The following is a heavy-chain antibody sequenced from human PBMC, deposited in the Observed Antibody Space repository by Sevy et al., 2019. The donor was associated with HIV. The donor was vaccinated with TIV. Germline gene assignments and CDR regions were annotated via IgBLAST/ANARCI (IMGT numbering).Heavy chain of an antibody. CDR2: IYPGDSDT. CDR1: GYTFTNYW. Sequence: GESLKISCKGSGYTFTNYWIGWVRQMPGKGLEWMGIIYPGDSDTSYSPSFQGQVTISADKSISTAYLQWSSLKASDTAIYYCVRHPGVATLYFDYWGQGILVTVSS. CDR3: VRHPGVATLYFDY. V-gene: IGHV5-51*01. J-gene: IGHJ4*02. D-gene: IGHD5-12*01.